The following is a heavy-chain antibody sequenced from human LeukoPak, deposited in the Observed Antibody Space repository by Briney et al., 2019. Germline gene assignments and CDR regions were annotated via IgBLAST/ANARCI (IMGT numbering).Heavy chain of an antibody. CDR2: IYPDDSNT. Sequence: PGESLKISCKGSGYSFTSFWIGWVRQMPGKGLEWMGIIYPDDSNTRYSPFFHGQVTISADKSINTAYLQWSSLKASDTAMYYCARTFGESPNRNYFYGMDVWGQGTTVTVSS. D-gene: IGHD3-10*01. CDR1: GYSFTSFW. J-gene: IGHJ6*02. V-gene: IGHV5-51*01. CDR3: ARTFGESPNRNYFYGMDV.